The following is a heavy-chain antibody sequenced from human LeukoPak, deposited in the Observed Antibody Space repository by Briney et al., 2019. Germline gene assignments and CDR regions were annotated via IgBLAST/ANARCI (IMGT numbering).Heavy chain of an antibody. CDR3: ARRFCSSVSCYDDDAFDV. CDR2: ISGYNVKI. J-gene: IGHJ3*01. CDR1: GHTFVSYG. D-gene: IGHD2-2*01. Sequence: ASVKVSCRASGHTFVSYGISWVRQAPGQGLEWMGWISGYNVKINYAQKFQGRVTMTTDTSTSTAYLELRSLTSEDTAVYYCARRFCSSVSCYDDDAFDVWGQGTLVTVSS. V-gene: IGHV1-18*01.